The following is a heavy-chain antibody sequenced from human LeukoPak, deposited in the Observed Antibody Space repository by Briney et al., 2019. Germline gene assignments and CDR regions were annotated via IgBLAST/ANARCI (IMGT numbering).Heavy chain of an antibody. D-gene: IGHD6-19*01. CDR3: ARHSYSSGWYSDY. J-gene: IGHJ4*02. CDR2: IYYSGST. Sequence: SETLSLTCTVSGGSISSSSYYWGWIRQPPGKGLEWIGSIYYSGSTYYNPSLKSRVTISVDTSKNQCSLKLSSVTAADTAVYYCARHSYSSGWYSDYWGQGTLVTVSS. V-gene: IGHV4-39*01. CDR1: GGSISSSSYY.